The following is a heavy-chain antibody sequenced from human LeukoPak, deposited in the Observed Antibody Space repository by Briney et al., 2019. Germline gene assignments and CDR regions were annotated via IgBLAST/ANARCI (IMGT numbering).Heavy chain of an antibody. CDR2: ISYDGSNK. CDR3: AKDHSLYYYYGMDV. J-gene: IGHJ6*02. V-gene: IGHV3-30*18. Sequence: GGSLRVSCAASGFTFSSYGMHRVRQAPGKGLEWVAVISYDGSNKYYADSVKGRFTISRDNSKNTLYLQMNSLRAEDTAVYYCAKDHSLYYYYGMDVWGQGTTVTVSS. CDR1: GFTFSSYG.